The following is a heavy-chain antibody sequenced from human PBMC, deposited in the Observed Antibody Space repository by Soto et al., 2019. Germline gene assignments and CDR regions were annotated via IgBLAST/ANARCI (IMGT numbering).Heavy chain of an antibody. D-gene: IGHD2-2*01. CDR2: MNPNSGNT. J-gene: IGHJ4*02. CDR3: ARGKKYCISTSCYLVY. V-gene: IGHV1-8*01. Sequence: QVQLVQSGAEVKKPGASVKVSCKASGYTFTSYDINWVRQATGQGLEWMGWMNPNSGNTGYAQKFQGRVTMTRNTSISTAYMELSSLRSEDTAVYYCARGKKYCISTSCYLVYWGQGTLVTVSS. CDR1: GYTFTSYD.